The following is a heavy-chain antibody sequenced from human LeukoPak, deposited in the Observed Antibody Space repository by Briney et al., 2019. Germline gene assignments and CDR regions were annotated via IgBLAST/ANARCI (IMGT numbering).Heavy chain of an antibody. CDR2: IYYSGST. V-gene: IGHV4-39*02. CDR3: AREHYYDSSGYYCFDY. D-gene: IGHD3-22*01. Sequence: SETLSLTCTVSGGSISSSSYYWGWIRQPPGKGLEWIGSIYYSGSTYYNPSLKSRVTISVDTSKNQFSLKLSSVTAADTAVYYCAREHYYDSSGYYCFDYWGQGTLVTVSS. J-gene: IGHJ4*02. CDR1: GGSISSSSYY.